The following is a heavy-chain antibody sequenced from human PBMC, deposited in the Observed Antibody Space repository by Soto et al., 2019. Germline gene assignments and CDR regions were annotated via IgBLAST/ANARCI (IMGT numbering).Heavy chain of an antibody. V-gene: IGHV1-46*01. Sequence: ASVKVSCKASGYTFTSYYMHWVRQAPGQGLEWMGIINPSGGSTSYAQKFQGRVTMTRDTSTSTVYMELSSLRSEDTAVYYCARDVTMIVVVSHDSTWFDPWGQGTLVTVSS. CDR2: INPSGGST. D-gene: IGHD3-22*01. J-gene: IGHJ5*02. CDR1: GYTFTSYY. CDR3: ARDVTMIVVVSHDSTWFDP.